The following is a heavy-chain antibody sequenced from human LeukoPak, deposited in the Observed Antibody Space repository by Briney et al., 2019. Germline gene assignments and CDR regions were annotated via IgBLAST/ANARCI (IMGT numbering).Heavy chain of an antibody. J-gene: IGHJ4*02. CDR1: GGPISSYY. CDR3: ARGGSSGWSANFDY. Sequence: PSETLSLTCTVSGGPISSYYWSWIRQPPGKGLEWIGYIYYTGSTNYNPSLKSRVTISVDTSKNQFSLKLSSVTAADTAVYYCARGGSSGWSANFDYWGQGTLVTVSS. CDR2: IYYTGST. D-gene: IGHD6-19*01. V-gene: IGHV4-59*12.